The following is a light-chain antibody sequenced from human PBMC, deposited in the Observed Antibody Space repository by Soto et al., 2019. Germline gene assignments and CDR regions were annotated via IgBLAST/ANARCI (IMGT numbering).Light chain of an antibody. CDR2: DAS. CDR1: QDISXY. CDR3: QQYDNLPIT. V-gene: IGKV1-33*01. J-gene: IGKJ5*01. Sequence: DIQMTQSPSSLSASVGDRVTITXQASQDISXYLNWYQQKPGKAPKLLIYDASNLETGVPSRFSGSGSGTDFTFTISSLQPEDIATYYCQQYDNLPITFGQGTRLEIK.